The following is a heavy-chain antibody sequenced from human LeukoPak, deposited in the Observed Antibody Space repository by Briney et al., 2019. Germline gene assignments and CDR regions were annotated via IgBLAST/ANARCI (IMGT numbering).Heavy chain of an antibody. CDR2: IYYSGST. V-gene: IGHV4-59*01. CDR3: GRSWDV. CDR1: GGSISSYY. J-gene: IGHJ6*04. Sequence: SETLSLTCTVSGGSISSYYWSWIRQPPGKGLEWIGYIYYSGSTNYNPSLKSRVTISVDTSKNQFSLKLSSVTAADTAVYYCGRSWDVWGKGTTVTVSS.